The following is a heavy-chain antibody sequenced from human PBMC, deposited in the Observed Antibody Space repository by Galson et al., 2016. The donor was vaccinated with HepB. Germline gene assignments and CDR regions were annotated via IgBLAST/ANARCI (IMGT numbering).Heavy chain of an antibody. D-gene: IGHD4-23*01. V-gene: IGHV3-23*01. CDR1: RFTFSGYV. CDR2: ITGSGDGT. J-gene: IGHJ6*02. CDR3: VKDDCGGPYYYYGLDV. Sequence: SLRLSCATSRFTFSGYVMSWVRQAPGKGLEWVSSITGSGDGTYYADSVKGRFTISRDNSKSTLYLQMNSLRAEDTAVYYCVKDDCGGPYYYYGLDVWGQGTTVTVSS.